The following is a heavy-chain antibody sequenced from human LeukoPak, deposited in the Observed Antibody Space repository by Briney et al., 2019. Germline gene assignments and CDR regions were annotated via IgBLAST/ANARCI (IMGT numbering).Heavy chain of an antibody. CDR3: ARDPDDSAFDI. V-gene: IGHV1-18*01. J-gene: IGHJ3*02. Sequence: ASVKVSCKASGYTFTSYSINWVRQAPGQGLEWMGWISTYNGNTNYAQKLQGRVTMTTDTSTSTAHMELRSLRSDDTAVYYCARDPDDSAFDIWGQGTMVTVSS. D-gene: IGHD3-3*01. CDR1: GYTFTSYS. CDR2: ISTYNGNT.